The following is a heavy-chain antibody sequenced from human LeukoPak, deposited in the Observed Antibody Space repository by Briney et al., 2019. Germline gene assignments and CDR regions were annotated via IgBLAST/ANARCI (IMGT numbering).Heavy chain of an antibody. Sequence: SLRLSCAASGFTFDDYAMHWVRQAPGKGLEWVSGISWNSGSIGYADSVKGRFTISRDNAKNSLYLQMNSLRAEDTALYYCTRFGELPFDYWGQGTLVTVSS. CDR1: GFTFDDYA. CDR3: TRFGELPFDY. J-gene: IGHJ4*02. D-gene: IGHD3-10*01. V-gene: IGHV3-9*01. CDR2: ISWNSGSI.